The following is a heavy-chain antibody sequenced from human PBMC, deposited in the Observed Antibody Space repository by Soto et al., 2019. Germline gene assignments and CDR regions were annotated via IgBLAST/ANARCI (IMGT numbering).Heavy chain of an antibody. D-gene: IGHD3-9*01. CDR2: IWYDGSNK. CDR1: TLTTYG. CDR3: ARDAYYDILTGATYYYGMDV. Sequence: TLTTYGMHWVRQAPGKGLEWVAVIWYDGSNKYYADSVKGRFTISRDNSKNTLYLQMNSLRAEDTAVYYCARDAYYDILTGATYYYGMDVWGQGTTVTVSS. V-gene: IGHV3-33*01. J-gene: IGHJ6*02.